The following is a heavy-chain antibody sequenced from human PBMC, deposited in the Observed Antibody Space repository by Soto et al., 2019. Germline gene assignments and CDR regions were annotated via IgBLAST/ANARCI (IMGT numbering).Heavy chain of an antibody. CDR1: GLNLSIFA. CDR2: ISGSGGSY. D-gene: IGHD3-10*01. J-gene: IGHJ4*02. CDR3: AKEVSGGSTVDLDF. V-gene: IGHV3-23*01. Sequence: GSRRVSCAASGLNLSIFATHGVGQSPGKGLEWVSSISGSGGSYYYADAVKGRFTISRDNSMGTLYLQMKSLRVEDTAIYYCAKEVSGGSTVDLDFWGQGALVTVSS.